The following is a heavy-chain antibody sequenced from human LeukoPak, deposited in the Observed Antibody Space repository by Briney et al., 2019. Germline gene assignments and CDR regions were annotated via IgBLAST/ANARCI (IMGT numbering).Heavy chain of an antibody. CDR3: AREWHRRFWSGSPQFDP. Sequence: PSETLSLTCSVSGGSISSSSYYWGWIRQPPGKGLEWIGSIYYSGSTYYNPSLKSRVTISLDTSKNQFSLKLSSVTAADTAVYYCAREWHRRFWSGSPQFDPWGQGTLVTVSS. J-gene: IGHJ5*02. D-gene: IGHD3-3*01. CDR2: IYYSGST. CDR1: GGSISSSSYY. V-gene: IGHV4-39*07.